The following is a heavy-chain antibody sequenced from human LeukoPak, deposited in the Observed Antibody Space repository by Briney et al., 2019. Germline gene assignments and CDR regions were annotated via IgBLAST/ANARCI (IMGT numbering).Heavy chain of an antibody. V-gene: IGHV2-70*11. CDR1: GFSLSTRGMC. D-gene: IGHD5-18*01. J-gene: IGHJ4*02. CDR2: IDWDDDK. CDR3: AREERYGYGYYFDY. Sequence: SGPTLIHPTPALTLTCTFSGFSLSTRGMCVSWIRQPPVKALEWLARIDWDDDKYYITSLKTRLTISKDTSKNQVVLTMTNMDPVDTATYYCAREERYGYGYYFDYWGQGTLVTVSS.